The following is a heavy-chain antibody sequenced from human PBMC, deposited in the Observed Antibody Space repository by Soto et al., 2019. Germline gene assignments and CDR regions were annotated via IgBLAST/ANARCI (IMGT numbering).Heavy chain of an antibody. J-gene: IGHJ3*02. CDR1: GGTFNTYT. CDR3: SMGSWSAETFDI. CDR2: IIPMLTVT. D-gene: IGHD2-2*01. V-gene: IGHV1-69*02. Sequence: QVHLVQSGAEVKTPGSSVKVSCKAAGGTFNTYTLIWVRQAPGHGLEWMGRIIPMLTVTNSAQKFQGRVTLTADKSTGTAFMELTSLRSDDTAIYYCSMGSWSAETFDIWGQGTMVTVSS.